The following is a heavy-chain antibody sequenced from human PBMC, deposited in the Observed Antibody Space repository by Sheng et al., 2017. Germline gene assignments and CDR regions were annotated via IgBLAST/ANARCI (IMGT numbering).Heavy chain of an antibody. CDR2: INSDGSST. Sequence: EVQLVESGGGLVQPGGSLRLSCAASGFTFSSYWMHWVRQAPGKGLVWVSRINSDGSSTSYADSVKGRFTISRDNAKNTLYLQMNSLRAEDTAVYYCARVGEGSTIQLWLGDAFDIWGQGTMVTVSS. V-gene: IGHV3-74*01. D-gene: IGHD5-18*01. CDR3: ARVGEGSTIQLWLGDAFDI. CDR1: GFTFSSYW. J-gene: IGHJ3*02.